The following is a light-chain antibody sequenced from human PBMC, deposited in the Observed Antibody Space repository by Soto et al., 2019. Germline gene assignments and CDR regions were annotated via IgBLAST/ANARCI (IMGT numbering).Light chain of an antibody. CDR3: ATRDDSLNGYV. V-gene: IGLV1-44*01. J-gene: IGLJ1*01. CDR2: GNN. CDR1: SSNIGANT. Sequence: QSVLTQPPSASGTPGQSVTISCSGSSSNIGANTVTWYQQLPGTAPKLLIFGNNHRPSGVPDRFSGSKSGTSGSLAISGLQSEDEADYYCATRDDSLNGYVFGDGKKVTV.